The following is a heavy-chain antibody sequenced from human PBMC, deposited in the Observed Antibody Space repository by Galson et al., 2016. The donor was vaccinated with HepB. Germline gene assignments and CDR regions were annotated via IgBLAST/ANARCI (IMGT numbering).Heavy chain of an antibody. Sequence: SLRLSCAASGFTFSSYWIHWVRQAPGKGLVWVSRINSDGSDTSYADSVKGRFTISRDKARHTVHLQMNSLRVEDTAVYYCARGVSFYDRDAVDIWGQGTMVTVSS. V-gene: IGHV3-74*01. CDR2: INSDGSDT. J-gene: IGHJ3*02. CDR3: ARGVSFYDRDAVDI. CDR1: GFTFSSYW. D-gene: IGHD2/OR15-2a*01.